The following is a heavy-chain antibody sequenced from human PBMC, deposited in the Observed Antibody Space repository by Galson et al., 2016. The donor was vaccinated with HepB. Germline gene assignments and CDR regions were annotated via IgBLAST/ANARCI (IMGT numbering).Heavy chain of an antibody. V-gene: IGHV3-23*01. D-gene: IGHD1-26*01. CDR2: IDGSGHTT. J-gene: IGHJ4*02. Sequence: SLRLSCAAAGFSFSSYAMSWVRQAPGKGLEWVAGIDGSGHTTYYVDSVKGRFTISRDNSKNTLYVQMNSLRFDDTAIYCCGKGVVTTTCLDYWGQGPLVTVSS. CDR3: GKGVVTTTCLDY. CDR1: GFSFSSYA.